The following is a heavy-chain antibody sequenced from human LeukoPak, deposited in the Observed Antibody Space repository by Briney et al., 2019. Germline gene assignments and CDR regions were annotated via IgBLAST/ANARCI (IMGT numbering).Heavy chain of an antibody. Sequence: PGGSLRLSCAASGFTFSSYGMHWVCQAPGKGLEWVAFIRYDGSNKYYADSVKGRFTISRDNSKNTLYLQMNSLRAEDTAVYYCAKDRSGSYYRFDYWGQGTLVTVSS. CDR2: IRYDGSNK. CDR3: AKDRSGSYYRFDY. D-gene: IGHD1-26*01. V-gene: IGHV3-30*02. CDR1: GFTFSSYG. J-gene: IGHJ4*02.